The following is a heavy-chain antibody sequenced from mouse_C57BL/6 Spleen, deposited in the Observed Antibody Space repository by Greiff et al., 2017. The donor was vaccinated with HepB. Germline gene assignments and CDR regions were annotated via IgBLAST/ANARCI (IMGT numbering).Heavy chain of an antibody. D-gene: IGHD2-5*01. V-gene: IGHV1-9*01. CDR1: GYTFTGYW. Sequence: VQLQESGAELMKPGASVKLSCKATGYTFTGYWIEWVKQRPGHGLEWIGEILPGSGSTNYNEKFKGKATFTADTSSNTAYMQLSSLTTEVSAIYYCARDSNYENYYAMDYWGQGTSVTVSS. J-gene: IGHJ4*01. CDR3: ARDSNYENYYAMDY. CDR2: ILPGSGST.